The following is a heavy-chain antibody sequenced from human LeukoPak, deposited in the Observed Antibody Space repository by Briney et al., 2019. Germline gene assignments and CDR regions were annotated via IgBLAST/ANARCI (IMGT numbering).Heavy chain of an antibody. V-gene: IGHV3-74*01. Sequence: GGSLRLSCAASGFSFSSYWMHWVRQVPGKGLVWVSRINSDGSSTSYADSVKGRFTISRDNAKNTLYVQMNSLRAEDTAVYYCSTGSGHAFDIWGRGTMVTVSS. CDR1: GFSFSSYW. CDR2: INSDGSST. D-gene: IGHD3-10*01. J-gene: IGHJ3*02. CDR3: STGSGHAFDI.